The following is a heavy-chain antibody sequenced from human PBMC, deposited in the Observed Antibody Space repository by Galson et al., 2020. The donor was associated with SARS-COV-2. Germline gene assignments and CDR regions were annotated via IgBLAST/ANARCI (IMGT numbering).Heavy chain of an antibody. Sequence: GGSLRLSCAASGFTFSSYAMHWVRQAPGKGLEWVAVISYDGSNKYYADSVKGRFTISRDNSKNTLYLQMNSLRAEDTAVYYCARAVDDSSGYYGLGAFDIWGQGTMVTVSS. V-gene: IGHV3-30*04. D-gene: IGHD3-22*01. CDR3: ARAVDDSSGYYGLGAFDI. CDR1: GFTFSSYA. J-gene: IGHJ3*02. CDR2: ISYDGSNK.